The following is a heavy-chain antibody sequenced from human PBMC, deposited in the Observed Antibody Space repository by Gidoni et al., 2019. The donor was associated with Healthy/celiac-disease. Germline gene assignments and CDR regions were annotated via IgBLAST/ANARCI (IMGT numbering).Heavy chain of an antibody. Sequence: QVQLVQSGAEVKKPGAAVKVSCKASGYTFTSYDINWVRQATGQGLEWMGWMNPNSGNTGYAQKFQGRVTMTRNTSISTAYMELSSLRSEDTDVYYCARGEIQLWLLYGMDVWGQGTTVTVSS. D-gene: IGHD5-18*01. CDR1: GYTFTSYD. V-gene: IGHV1-8*01. CDR3: ARGEIQLWLLYGMDV. J-gene: IGHJ6*02. CDR2: MNPNSGNT.